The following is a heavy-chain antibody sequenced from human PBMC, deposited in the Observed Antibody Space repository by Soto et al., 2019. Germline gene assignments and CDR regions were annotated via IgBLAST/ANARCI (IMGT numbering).Heavy chain of an antibody. CDR3: SSKAACGGDCYAFDS. V-gene: IGHV1-69*06. CDR1: GGTFSSNT. CDR2: IIPIFGTA. Sequence: QVQLVQSGAEVKKPGSSVKISCKASGGTFSSNTINWVRQAAGQGLEWMGGIIPIFGTANYAQKFQGRVTITADKSTNTEYIELSSLTSEDTSVYYCSSKAACGGDCYAFDSWGQGTLVTVSS. D-gene: IGHD2-21*02. J-gene: IGHJ4*02.